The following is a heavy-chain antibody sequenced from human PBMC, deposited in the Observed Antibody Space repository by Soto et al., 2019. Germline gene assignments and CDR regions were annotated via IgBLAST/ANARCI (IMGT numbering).Heavy chain of an antibody. D-gene: IGHD6-13*01. V-gene: IGHV4-34*01. Sequence: PSETLSLTCAVYGGSFSGYYWSWIRQPPGKGLEWIGEINHSGSTNYNPSLKSRVTISVDTSKNQFSLKLSSVTAADTAVYYCARLSSRSWGAFDIWGQGTMVTVSS. J-gene: IGHJ3*02. CDR3: ARLSSRSWGAFDI. CDR1: GGSFSGYY. CDR2: INHSGST.